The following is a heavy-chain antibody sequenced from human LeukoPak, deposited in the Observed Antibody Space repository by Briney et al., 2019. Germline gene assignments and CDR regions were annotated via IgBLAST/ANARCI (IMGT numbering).Heavy chain of an antibody. CDR2: IKEDGSEK. J-gene: IGHJ3*02. Sequence: GGSLRLSCAASGFTFSSYWMSWVRQAPGKGLEWVANIKEDGSEKYYVDSVKGRFTISRDNAKNSLYLQMNSLRAEDTAVYYCARGDYYDSSGYFIDAFDIWDQGTMVTVSS. D-gene: IGHD3-22*01. CDR1: GFTFSSYW. CDR3: ARGDYYDSSGYFIDAFDI. V-gene: IGHV3-7*01.